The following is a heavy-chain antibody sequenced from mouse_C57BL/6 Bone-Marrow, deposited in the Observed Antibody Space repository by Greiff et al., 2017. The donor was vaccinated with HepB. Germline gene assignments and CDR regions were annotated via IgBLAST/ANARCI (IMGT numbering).Heavy chain of an antibody. CDR2: IYPGSGNT. CDR3: ARGMVDFEGAMDC. CDR1: GYTFTDYY. D-gene: IGHD2-4*01. Sequence: QVQLQQSGAELVRPGASVKLSCKASGYTFTDYYINWVKQRPGQGLEWIARIYPGSGNTYYNEKFKGKATLTAEKSSSTAYMQLSSLTSEDSAVYFCARGMVDFEGAMDCWGQGTSVTVDS. V-gene: IGHV1-76*01. J-gene: IGHJ4*01.